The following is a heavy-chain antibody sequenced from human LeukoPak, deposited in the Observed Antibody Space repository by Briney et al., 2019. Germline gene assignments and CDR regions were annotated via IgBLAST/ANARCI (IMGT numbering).Heavy chain of an antibody. J-gene: IGHJ5*02. Sequence: SETLSLTCTVSGGSISSSSYYWGWIRQPPGKGLEWIGSIYYSGSTYYNPSLKSRVTISVDTSKNQFSLKLSSVTAADTAVYYCARHFTRRLVVVVTYSNWFDPWGQGTLVTVSS. V-gene: IGHV4-39*01. D-gene: IGHD2-21*02. CDR1: GGSISSSSYY. CDR2: IYYSGST. CDR3: ARHFTRRLVVVVTYSNWFDP.